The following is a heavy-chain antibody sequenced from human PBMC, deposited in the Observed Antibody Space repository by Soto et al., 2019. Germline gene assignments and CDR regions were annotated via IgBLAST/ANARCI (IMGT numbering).Heavy chain of an antibody. Sequence: GGSLKLSSATTGLTFSSYGVDWVGKSPGMGLDWVAVIWYDGSNKYYADSVKGRFTISRDNSKNTLYLQMNSLRAEDTAVYYCARSTYYYDSSGYYPAHFDYWGQGP. D-gene: IGHD3-22*01. V-gene: IGHV3-33*01. CDR2: IWYDGSNK. CDR1: GLTFSSYG. J-gene: IGHJ4*02. CDR3: ARSTYYYDSSGYYPAHFDY.